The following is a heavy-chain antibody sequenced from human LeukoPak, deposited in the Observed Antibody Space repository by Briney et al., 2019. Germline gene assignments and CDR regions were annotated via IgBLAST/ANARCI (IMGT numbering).Heavy chain of an antibody. D-gene: IGHD5-24*01. J-gene: IGHJ6*02. CDR3: AKDDNGYNYVGAFYYYYGMDV. CDR1: GFTFSSYG. CDR2: ISYDGSNK. V-gene: IGHV3-30*18. Sequence: GRSLRLSCAASGFTFSSYGMHWVRQAPGKGLEWVAVISYDGSNKYYADSVKGRFTISRDNSKNTLYLQMNSLRAEDTAVYYCAKDDNGYNYVGAFYYYYGMDVWGQGTTVTVSS.